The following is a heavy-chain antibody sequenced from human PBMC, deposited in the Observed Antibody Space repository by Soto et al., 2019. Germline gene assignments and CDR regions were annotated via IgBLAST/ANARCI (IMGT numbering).Heavy chain of an antibody. V-gene: IGHV1-18*01. J-gene: IGHJ2*01. CDR1: GYTFTSHG. D-gene: IGHD4-17*01. CDR2: SSPYNGNT. CDR3: GREAGDYDWYFAL. Sequence: QVQLVQSGAEVKEPGASVKGSCKTSGYTFTSHGVYWVRQAPGQGLEWVGWSSPYNGNTNYEQRLQGRVTLTTDTSTSTAYMELRSLRPDDTAVYYCGREAGDYDWYFALWGRGTPVTVSS.